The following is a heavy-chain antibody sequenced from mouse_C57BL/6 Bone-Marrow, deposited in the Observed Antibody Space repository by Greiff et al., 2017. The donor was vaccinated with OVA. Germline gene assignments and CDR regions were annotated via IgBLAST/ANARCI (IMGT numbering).Heavy chain of an antibody. Sequence: VQLQQSGPGLVKPSQSLSLTCSVTGYSITSGYYWNWNRPFPGIKLEWMGYISYAGNNNYNPSLKNQITIPRDTTKNPFFLKLNSVTTEDTAPYYGARNADYSNYDYYAMDYWGQGTSVTVSS. J-gene: IGHJ4*01. CDR2: ISYAGNN. CDR1: GYSITSGYY. V-gene: IGHV3-6*01. CDR3: ARNADYSNYDYYAMDY. D-gene: IGHD2-5*01.